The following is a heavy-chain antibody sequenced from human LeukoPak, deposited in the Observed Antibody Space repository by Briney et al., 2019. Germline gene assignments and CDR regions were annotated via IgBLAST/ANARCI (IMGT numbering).Heavy chain of an antibody. CDR1: AFTFSGSS. CDR2: IRSKANAYAT. Sequence: PGRSLRLSCAASAFTFSGSSMHSVRQASGKGLEWVGRIRSKANAYATAYAASVKGRFSISRDDSKNTAYLQLNSQMAEVTAVYYCSAAVCTDFYDYGMDVWGQGTTVTVSS. CDR3: SAAVCTDFYDYGMDV. J-gene: IGHJ6*02. V-gene: IGHV3-73*01. D-gene: IGHD6-13*01.